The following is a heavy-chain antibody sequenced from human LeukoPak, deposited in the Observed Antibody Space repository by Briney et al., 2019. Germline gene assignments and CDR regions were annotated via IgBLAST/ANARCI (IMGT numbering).Heavy chain of an antibody. J-gene: IGHJ4*02. V-gene: IGHV3-21*01. CDR2: IGTSTSYI. CDR3: AKAPVTTCRGAYCYPFDY. CDR1: GFTFSTYT. D-gene: IGHD2-21*01. Sequence: PGGSLRLSCAASGFTFSTYTMNWVRQTPGKGLEWVSSIGTSTSYIYYADSVKGRFTISRDNAKNSLYLEMNSLRAEDTAVYYCAKAPVTTCRGAYCYPFDYWGQGTLVTVSS.